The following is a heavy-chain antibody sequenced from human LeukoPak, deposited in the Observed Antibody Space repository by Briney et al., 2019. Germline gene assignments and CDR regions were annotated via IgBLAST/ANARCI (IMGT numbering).Heavy chain of an antibody. CDR2: INNSGNT. V-gene: IGHV4-61*08. Sequence: SETLSLTCTVSGGSISSGDYYWSWIRQPPGKGLEWIGYINNSGNTNYNPSLKSRVTISVDTSKNQFSLKLSSVTAADTAVYYCASFSWGSGGYNQEGIWSWFDPWGQGTLVTVSS. D-gene: IGHD3-10*01. J-gene: IGHJ5*02. CDR3: ASFSWGSGGYNQEGIWSWFDP. CDR1: GGSISSGDYY.